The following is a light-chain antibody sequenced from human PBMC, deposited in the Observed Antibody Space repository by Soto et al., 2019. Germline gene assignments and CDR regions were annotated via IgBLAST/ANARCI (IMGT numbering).Light chain of an antibody. CDR1: SSDVGGYNY. J-gene: IGLJ2*01. V-gene: IGLV2-8*01. CDR3: SSYAGSSDVV. CDR2: EVA. Sequence: QSVLTQPPSASGSPGQSVTISCTGTSSDVGGYNYVSWYQQHPGKAPKLMIYEVAKRPSGVPDRFTGSKSGNTASLTVSGLQIEDEADYYCSSYAGSSDVVFGGGTKVTVL.